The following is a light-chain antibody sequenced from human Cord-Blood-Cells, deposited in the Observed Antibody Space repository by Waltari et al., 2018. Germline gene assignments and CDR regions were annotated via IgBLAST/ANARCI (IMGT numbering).Light chain of an antibody. V-gene: IGKV1-39*01. J-gene: IGKJ1*01. Sequence: DIQMTQSPSSLSASVGDRVTITCRASQSISSYLNWYQQKPGNDPKLLIYAASSLQSGVPSRFSGSGSGTDFTLTISSLQPEDFATYYCQQSYSTPTFGQGTKVEIK. CDR2: AAS. CDR3: QQSYSTPT. CDR1: QSISSY.